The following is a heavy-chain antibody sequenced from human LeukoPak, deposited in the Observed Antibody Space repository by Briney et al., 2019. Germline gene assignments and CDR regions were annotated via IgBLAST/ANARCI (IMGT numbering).Heavy chain of an antibody. CDR3: VRETMPPAPHSGAFHI. D-gene: IGHD2-2*01. CDR2: SSNE. J-gene: IGHJ3*02. CDR1: GFSFSNYT. Sequence: QPGGSLRLSCAASGFSFSNYTMHWVRQAPGKGLEWVASSNEDYIDSVKGRFIISRDNSKNTLYLQMNSLRAEDTAVFYCVRETMPPAPHSGAFHIWGQGTMVTVSS. V-gene: IGHV3-30*04.